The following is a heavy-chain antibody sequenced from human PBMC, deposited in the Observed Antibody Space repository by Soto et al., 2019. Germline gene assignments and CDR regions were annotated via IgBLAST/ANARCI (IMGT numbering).Heavy chain of an antibody. CDR1: GFTFSSYA. D-gene: IGHD5-18*01. J-gene: IGHJ4*02. CDR3: ARVPQDTANSPYYFDY. CDR2: ISYDGSNK. Sequence: PGGSLRLSCXASGFTFSSYAMHWVCQAPGKGLEWVAVISYDGSNKYYADSVKGRFTISRDNSKNTLYLQMNSLRAEDTAVYYCARVPQDTANSPYYFDYWGQGTLVTAPQ. V-gene: IGHV3-30-3*01.